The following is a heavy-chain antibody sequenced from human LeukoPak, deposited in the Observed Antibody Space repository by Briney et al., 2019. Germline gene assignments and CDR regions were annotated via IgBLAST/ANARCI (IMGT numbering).Heavy chain of an antibody. CDR3: ARGKFWSLDY. J-gene: IGHJ4*02. D-gene: IGHD3-3*01. CDR1: GFTVSSND. CDR2: IYSGGST. V-gene: IGHV3-53*01. Sequence: GGSLRLSCTASGFTVSSNDMSWVRQAPGKGLEWVSVIYSGGSTYYADSVKGRFTISRDNSKNTLYLQMNSLRAEDTAVYYCARGKFWSLDYWGQGTLVTVSS.